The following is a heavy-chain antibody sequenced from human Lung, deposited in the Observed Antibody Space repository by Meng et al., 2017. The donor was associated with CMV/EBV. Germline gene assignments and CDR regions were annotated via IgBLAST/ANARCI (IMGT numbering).Heavy chain of an antibody. Sequence: ESXKISCAASGFTFSNYAMNWVRQAPGKGLEWVAVIYAGGRSAYYADSVKGRFTIFRDGSKNTVYLEMNSLRAEDTALYYCAKDSTYSAWGQGPLVTVSS. CDR3: AKDSTYSA. CDR1: GFTFSNYA. CDR2: IYAGGRSA. V-gene: IGHV3-23*03. J-gene: IGHJ5*02. D-gene: IGHD6-13*01.